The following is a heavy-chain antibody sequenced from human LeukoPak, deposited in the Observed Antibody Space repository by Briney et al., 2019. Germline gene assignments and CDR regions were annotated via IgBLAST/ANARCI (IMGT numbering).Heavy chain of an antibody. CDR3: PRSRTTGTPEIRNY. V-gene: IGHV4-38-2*02. CDR1: GYSISSGYY. Sequence: AETLSLTCTVSGYSISSGYYWGWIRPPPGKGLEWIGSIYHSGSTYYNPSLKSRVTISVDTSKNQFSLKLSSVPAADTAVYYCPRSRTTGTPEIRNYWGQGTLLTVSS. CDR2: IYHSGST. D-gene: IGHD1-1*01. J-gene: IGHJ4*02.